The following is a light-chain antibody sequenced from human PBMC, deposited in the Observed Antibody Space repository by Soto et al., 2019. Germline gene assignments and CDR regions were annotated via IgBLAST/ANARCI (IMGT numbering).Light chain of an antibody. CDR3: QQYGNSPRYT. J-gene: IGKJ2*01. Sequence: EIVLTQSPGTLSLSPGERATLSCRASQSISSSYLAWYQQKPGQAPRLLIYGASSRATGIPDRFSGSGSGTAFTLTISSLEPEDFAVYYCQQYGNSPRYTFGQGTKLEIK. V-gene: IGKV3-20*01. CDR2: GAS. CDR1: QSISSSY.